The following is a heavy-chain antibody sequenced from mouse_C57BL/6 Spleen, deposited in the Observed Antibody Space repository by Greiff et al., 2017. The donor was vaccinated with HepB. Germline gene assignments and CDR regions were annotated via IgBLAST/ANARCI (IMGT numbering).Heavy chain of an antibody. V-gene: IGHV1-72*01. CDR1: GYTFTSYW. Sequence: QVQLQQPGAELVKPGASVKLSCKASGYTFTSYWMHWVKQRPGRGLEWIGRIDPNSGGTKYNEKFKSKATLTVDKPSSTAYMQRSSLTSEDSAVYYCARSSTMVTTNAMDYWGQGTSVTVSS. CDR2: IDPNSGGT. CDR3: ARSSTMVTTNAMDY. D-gene: IGHD2-2*01. J-gene: IGHJ4*01.